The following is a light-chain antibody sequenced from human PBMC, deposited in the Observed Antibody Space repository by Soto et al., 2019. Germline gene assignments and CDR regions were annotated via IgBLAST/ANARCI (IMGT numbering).Light chain of an antibody. Sequence: EIVLTQSPGTLSLSPGERATLSCRASQSVSSSYLAWYQQKPGQAPRLLIYGASSRATGIPDRFTGSGSGTDFTLTISRLEPEEFAVFYCHQYNNWPRTFGQGTKVDIK. V-gene: IGKV3-20*01. CDR1: QSVSSSY. CDR3: HQYNNWPRT. CDR2: GAS. J-gene: IGKJ1*01.